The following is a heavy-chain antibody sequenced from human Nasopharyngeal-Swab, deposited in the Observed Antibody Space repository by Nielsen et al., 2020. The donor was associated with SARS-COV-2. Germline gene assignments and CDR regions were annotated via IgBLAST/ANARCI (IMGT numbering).Heavy chain of an antibody. Sequence: SETLSLTCAVSGGSISSSNWWRWVRQPPGQGLDWIGYISYGGSTNYNPSLRSRVTISVDTSKSQFSLKLTSVTAADTAVYYCARGLYDGSGLLDSWGHGTLVTVSS. J-gene: IGHJ5*01. V-gene: IGHV4-4*02. CDR2: ISYGGST. CDR1: GGSISSSNW. CDR3: ARGLYDGSGLLDS. D-gene: IGHD3-22*01.